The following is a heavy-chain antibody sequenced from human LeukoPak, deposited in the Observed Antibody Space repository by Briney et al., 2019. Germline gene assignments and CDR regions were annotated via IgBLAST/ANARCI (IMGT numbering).Heavy chain of an antibody. CDR3: ARCPTPRYQLPYNWFDP. D-gene: IGHD2-2*01. V-gene: IGHV3-33*08. CDR2: IWYDGSNK. J-gene: IGHJ5*02. CDR1: GFTFRNYV. Sequence: GGSLRLSCAASGFTFRNYVIHWVRQAPGKGLEWVAVIWYDGSNKYYADSVKGRFTIFRDNSKNTLYLQMNSLRAEDTAVYYCARCPTPRYQLPYNWFDPWGQGTLVTVSS.